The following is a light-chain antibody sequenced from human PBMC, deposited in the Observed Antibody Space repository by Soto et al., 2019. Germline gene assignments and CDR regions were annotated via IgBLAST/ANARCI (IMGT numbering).Light chain of an antibody. V-gene: IGKV3-20*01. CDR3: QHFGGTTFT. CDR1: QSVGSS. CDR2: GAS. Sequence: EIVSTQSPATLSLSPGERATLSCRASQSVGSSLAWYQQRPGQTPSLLIYGASTRATGIPDRFSGSGSGTHFTLTISRLEPGDFAVYYCQHFGGTTFTFGQGTRLEIK. J-gene: IGKJ5*01.